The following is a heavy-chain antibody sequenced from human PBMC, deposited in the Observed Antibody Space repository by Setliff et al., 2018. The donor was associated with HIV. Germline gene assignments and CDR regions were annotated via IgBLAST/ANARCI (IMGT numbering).Heavy chain of an antibody. V-gene: IGHV1-3*01. D-gene: IGHD3-16*01. J-gene: IGHJ4*02. CDR2: VNVGKGDT. Sequence: ASVKVSCKASGYTFTTYSMHWVRQAPGQSLEWMGWVNVGKGDTKYSQEFQGRITITRDTSANTAYMELSSLRSDDTAVYHCARSDYVWGSYPDKLDYWGQGTLVTVSS. CDR1: GYTFTTYS. CDR3: ARSDYVWGSYPDKLDY.